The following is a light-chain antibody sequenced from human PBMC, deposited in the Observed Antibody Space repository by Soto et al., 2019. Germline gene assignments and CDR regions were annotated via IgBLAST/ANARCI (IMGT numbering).Light chain of an antibody. J-gene: IGKJ1*01. Sequence: DIQMTQSPSSLSASVGNRVTITCRASQSISKYLNWYQQKPGNAPKLLIFGASSLQTGVPSRFSGSGSGTDFTLTIDTLQPDDFATYYCQQTHSIPRTFGPGTKVDIK. CDR3: QQTHSIPRT. V-gene: IGKV1-39*01. CDR2: GAS. CDR1: QSISKY.